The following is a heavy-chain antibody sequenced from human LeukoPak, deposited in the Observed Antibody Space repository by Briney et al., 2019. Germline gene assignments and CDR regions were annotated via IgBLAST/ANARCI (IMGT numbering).Heavy chain of an antibody. D-gene: IGHD3-22*01. CDR3: ARDSSHYYDSSGYYSGYFQH. Sequence: ASVKVSCKASGYTFTGYYMHWVRQAPGQGLEWMGIINPSGGSTSYAQKFQGRVTMTRDTSTSTVYMELSSLRSEDTAVYYCARDSSHYYDSSGYYSGYFQHWGQGTLVTVSS. CDR1: GYTFTGYY. CDR2: INPSGGST. V-gene: IGHV1-46*01. J-gene: IGHJ1*01.